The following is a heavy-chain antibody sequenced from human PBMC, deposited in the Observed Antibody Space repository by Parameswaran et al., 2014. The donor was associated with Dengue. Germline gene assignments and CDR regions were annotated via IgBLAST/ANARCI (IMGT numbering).Heavy chain of an antibody. D-gene: IGHD2-2*01. V-gene: IGHV3-53*04. Sequence: VRQMPGKGAGVGLSYYSGGSTYYADSVKGRFTISRHNSKNTLYLQMNSLRAEDTAVYYCARDQVVVVPAAISSRRDYYYYMDVWGKGTTVTVSS. CDR2: YSGGST. J-gene: IGHJ6*03. CDR3: ARDQVVVVPAAISSRRDYYYYMDV.